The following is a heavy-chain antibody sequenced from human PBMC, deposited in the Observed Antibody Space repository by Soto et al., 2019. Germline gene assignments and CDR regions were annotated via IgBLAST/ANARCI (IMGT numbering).Heavy chain of an antibody. CDR1: GLIFSDYH. D-gene: IGHD6-19*01. J-gene: IGHJ6*02. CDR2: IRRKANSYTT. Sequence: EVQLVESGGGLVQPGGSLRLSCAASGLIFSDYHMDWVRQAPGKGLEWVGRIRRKANSYTTEYAASLKGRFTISRXXXXXXXXXXXXXXXXXXXXXXXXXXXGXWSGGSSGMDVCGQWTTVTVSS. V-gene: IGHV3-72*01. CDR3: XXXGXWSGGSSGMDV.